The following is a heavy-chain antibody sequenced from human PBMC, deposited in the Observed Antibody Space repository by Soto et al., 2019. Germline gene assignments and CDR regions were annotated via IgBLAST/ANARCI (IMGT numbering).Heavy chain of an antibody. CDR1: GYPFTGYG. Sequence: ASVKVSCKASGYPFTGYGIAWVRQAPGQGLEWMGWFSVYNGNTNYAQKFQGRVTMTTDTSTSSAYMELKSLISDDTAVYYCARTGGYYDSSGYYYVEAGDYWGQGTQVTVSS. CDR2: FSVYNGNT. CDR3: ARTGGYYDSSGYYYVEAGDY. J-gene: IGHJ4*02. V-gene: IGHV1-18*01. D-gene: IGHD3-22*01.